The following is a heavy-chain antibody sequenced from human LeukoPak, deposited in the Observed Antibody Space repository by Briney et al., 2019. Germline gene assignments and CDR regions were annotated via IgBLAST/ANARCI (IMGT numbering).Heavy chain of an antibody. CDR3: ARDRASRGSDAFDI. D-gene: IGHD6-19*01. J-gene: IGHJ3*02. V-gene: IGHV3-21*01. CDR2: ISSSSSYI. Sequence: PGGSLRLSCAASGFTFSSYSMNWVRQAPGKGLEWVSSISSSSSYIYYADSVKGRFTISRDNAKNSLYLQMNSLRAEDTAVYYCARDRASRGSDAFDIWGQGTMVTVSS. CDR1: GFTFSSYS.